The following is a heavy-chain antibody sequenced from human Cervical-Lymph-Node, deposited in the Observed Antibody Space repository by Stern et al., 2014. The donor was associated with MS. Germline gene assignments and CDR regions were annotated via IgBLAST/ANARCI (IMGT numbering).Heavy chain of an antibody. J-gene: IGHJ4*02. CDR3: ASRGNIYGWVY. V-gene: IGHV3-48*02. Sequence: EVQLVESGGGLVQPGGSLRLSCAASGFTFSRYTMNWVRQAPGKGLEWVSYISSSSRSIYYADSVKGRFNISRANAKHSLFVQMNSLRNEDTAVYYCASRGNIYGWVYWGQGTLVTVSS. D-gene: IGHD5-18*01. CDR2: ISSSSRSI. CDR1: GFTFSRYT.